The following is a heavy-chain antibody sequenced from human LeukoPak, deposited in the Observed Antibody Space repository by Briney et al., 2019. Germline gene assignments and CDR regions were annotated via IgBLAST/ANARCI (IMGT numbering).Heavy chain of an antibody. D-gene: IGHD3-3*01. CDR2: ISSSGSTI. CDR3: ARDSPTIFGEVIMDYFDY. Sequence: GGSLRLSCVASGFTFSSFAMTWVRQAPGKGLEWVSYISSSGSTIYYADSVKGRFTISRDNAKNSLYLQMNSLRAEDTAVYYCARDSPTIFGEVIMDYFDYWGQGTLVTVSS. J-gene: IGHJ4*02. V-gene: IGHV3-11*01. CDR1: GFTFSSFA.